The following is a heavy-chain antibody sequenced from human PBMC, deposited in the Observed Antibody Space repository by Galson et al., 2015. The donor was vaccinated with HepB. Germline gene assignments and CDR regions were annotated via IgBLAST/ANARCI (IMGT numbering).Heavy chain of an antibody. CDR2: IYYSGST. Sequence: ETLSLTCTVSGGSISSYYWSWIRQPPGKGLEWIGYIYYSGSTNYNPSLKSRVTISVDTSKNQFSLKLSSVTAADTAVYYCARDGVYGDSSPGPLDYYYYGMDVWGQGTTVTVSS. J-gene: IGHJ6*02. D-gene: IGHD4-17*01. V-gene: IGHV4-59*01. CDR1: GGSISSYY. CDR3: ARDGVYGDSSPGPLDYYYYGMDV.